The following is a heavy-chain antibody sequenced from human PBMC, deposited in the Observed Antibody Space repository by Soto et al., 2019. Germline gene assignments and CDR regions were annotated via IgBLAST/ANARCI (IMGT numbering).Heavy chain of an antibody. V-gene: IGHV4-34*01. CDR2: INPSGST. CDR3: AGGPVNRYGYFYYYYGMDV. Sequence: SETLSLTCAVYGGSFSGCYWSWIRQPPGKGLEWIGEINPSGSTNYNPTPKSRVTISVDTSKTQFSPRLSSVTAADTAVYYCAGGPVNRYGYFYYYYGMDVWGQGTTVTVSS. D-gene: IGHD5-18*01. J-gene: IGHJ6*02. CDR1: GGSFSGCY.